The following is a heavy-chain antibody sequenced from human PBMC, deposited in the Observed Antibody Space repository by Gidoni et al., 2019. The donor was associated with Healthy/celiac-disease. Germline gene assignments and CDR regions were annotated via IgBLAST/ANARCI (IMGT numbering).Heavy chain of an antibody. J-gene: IGHJ6*02. D-gene: IGHD2-15*01. V-gene: IGHV1-69*01. CDR2: IIPIFGTA. CDR3: ARVGIERSSGAERDYYYYYGMDV. CDR1: GGTFSSYA. Sequence: QVQLVQSGAEVKKPGSSVKVSCKASGGTFSSYAISWVRQAPGQGLEWMGGIIPIFGTAHYAQKFQGRVTITADESTSPAYMELSSLRSEDTAVYYCARVGIERSSGAERDYYYYYGMDVWGQGTTVTVSS.